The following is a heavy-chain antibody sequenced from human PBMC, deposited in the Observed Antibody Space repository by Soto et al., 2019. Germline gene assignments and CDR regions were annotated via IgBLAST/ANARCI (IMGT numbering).Heavy chain of an antibody. CDR1: GGSISSSNW. V-gene: IGHV4-4*02. Sequence: SETLSLTCAVSGGSISSSNWWSWVRQPPGKGLEWIGEIYHSGSTNYNPSLKSRVTISVDKSKNQFSLKLSSVTAADTAVYYCARHPEYPYSGMDVWGQGTTVTVSS. J-gene: IGHJ6*02. CDR3: ARHPEYPYSGMDV. CDR2: IYHSGST.